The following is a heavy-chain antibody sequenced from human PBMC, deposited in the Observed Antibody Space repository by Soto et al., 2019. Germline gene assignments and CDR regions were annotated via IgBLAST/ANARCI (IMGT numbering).Heavy chain of an antibody. D-gene: IGHD6-6*01. J-gene: IGHJ6*02. V-gene: IGHV3-15*01. Sequence: SLRLSCTVSGIAFSNAWMSWVRQAPGKGLEWVGRIKRKTDGETIDYAAPVRGRFTISRDDSKDTLYLQMNSLETEDTAVYYCARSHSSSSEPYWYYGMDVWGQGTTVTVSS. CDR1: GIAFSNAW. CDR2: IKRKTDGETI. CDR3: ARSHSSSSEPYWYYGMDV.